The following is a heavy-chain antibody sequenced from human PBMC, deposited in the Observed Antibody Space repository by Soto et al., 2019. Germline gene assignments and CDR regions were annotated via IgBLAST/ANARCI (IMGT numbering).Heavy chain of an antibody. D-gene: IGHD6-19*01. CDR2: ISGSGGST. V-gene: IGHV3-23*01. CDR3: ATDSSGSARRTYYYYYGMDV. Sequence: GGSMRLSCAASGFTFSSYAMSWVRQAPGKGLEWVSAISGSGGSTYYADSVKGRFTISRDNSKNTLYLQMNSLRAEDTAVYYCATDSSGSARRTYYYYYGMDVWGQGTTVTVSS. J-gene: IGHJ6*02. CDR1: GFTFSSYA.